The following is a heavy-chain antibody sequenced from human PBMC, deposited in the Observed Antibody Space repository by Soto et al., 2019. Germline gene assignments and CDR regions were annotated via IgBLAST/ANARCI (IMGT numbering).Heavy chain of an antibody. J-gene: IGHJ4*02. Sequence: GGSLRLSCAASGFTFDDYAMHWVRQVPGKGLEWVSGISASGGRTYYADSVKGRLSVSRDNSNNTVFLQINRLRDEDTAMYYCARGSSTTPTSYGYLAYWGQGTLVTVSS. CDR2: ISASGGRT. V-gene: IGHV3-23*01. CDR3: ARGSSTTPTSYGYLAY. CDR1: GFTFDDYA. D-gene: IGHD4-17*01.